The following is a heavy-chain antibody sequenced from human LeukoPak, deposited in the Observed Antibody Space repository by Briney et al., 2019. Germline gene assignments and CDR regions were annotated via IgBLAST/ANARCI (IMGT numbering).Heavy chain of an antibody. Sequence: SETLSLTCGVYGGSFSDYYWSWIRQTPDLGLEWIGEIRHTGSTTYNPSLKSRVTMSVDTSKNQFSLKVTSVTAADTAVYYCAKDEGGTSHLRWLQPKGHYFDYWGQGTLVTVSS. J-gene: IGHJ4*02. D-gene: IGHD5-24*01. CDR2: IRHTGST. CDR3: AKDEGGTSHLRWLQPKGHYFDY. CDR1: GGSFSDYY. V-gene: IGHV4-34*01.